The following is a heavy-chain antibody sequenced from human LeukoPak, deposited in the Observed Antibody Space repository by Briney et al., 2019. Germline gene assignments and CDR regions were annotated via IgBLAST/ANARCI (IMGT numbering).Heavy chain of an antibody. V-gene: IGHV1-8*01. CDR3: ARGKLTGYYTNYYYGMDV. J-gene: IGHJ6*02. CDR2: MNPNSGNT. Sequence: ASVKVSCKASGYTFTSYDINWVRQATGQGLEWMGWMNPNSGNTGYAQKFQGRVTMTRNTSISTAYMELSSLRSEDTAVYYCARGKLTGYYTNYYYGMDVWGQGTTVTVPS. D-gene: IGHD3-9*01. CDR1: GYTFTSYD.